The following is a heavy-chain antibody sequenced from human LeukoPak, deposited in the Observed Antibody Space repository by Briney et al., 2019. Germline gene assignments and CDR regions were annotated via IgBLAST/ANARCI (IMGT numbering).Heavy chain of an antibody. J-gene: IGHJ4*02. CDR3: ASGRDSSGYYYYFDY. Sequence: PSETLSLTCTVSGGSVSSYYWSWIRQPPGKGLEWIGYISYSGGTNYNPSLKSRVTISLDTSKYQFSLRLSSVTAADTAVYYCASGRDSSGYYYYFDYWGQGTLVTVSS. CDR2: ISYSGGT. V-gene: IGHV4-59*02. D-gene: IGHD3-22*01. CDR1: GGSVSSYY.